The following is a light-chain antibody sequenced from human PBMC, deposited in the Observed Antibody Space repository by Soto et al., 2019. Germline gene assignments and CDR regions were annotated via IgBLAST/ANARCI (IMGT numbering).Light chain of an antibody. J-gene: IGKJ5*01. Sequence: EIVMTQSPATLSVSPGERATLSCRASQSVGTNLAWYQQKPGQAPRLLIYDASNRATGIPARFSGSGSGTDFTLTISSLEPEDFAVYFCQQYTGPPTTFGQGTRLEIK. CDR1: QSVGTN. V-gene: IGKV3D-15*01. CDR3: QQYTGPPTT. CDR2: DAS.